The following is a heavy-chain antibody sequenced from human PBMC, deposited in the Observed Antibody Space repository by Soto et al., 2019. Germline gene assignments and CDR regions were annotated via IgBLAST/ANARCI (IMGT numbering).Heavy chain of an antibody. CDR1: GFTFTSSA. CDR3: AAAGNWNDVTYYYYMDV. CDR2: IVVGSGNT. J-gene: IGHJ6*03. V-gene: IGHV1-58*01. D-gene: IGHD1-20*01. Sequence: ASVKVSCKASGFTFTSSAVQWVRQARGQRLEWIGWIVVGSGNTNYAQKFQERVTITRDMSTSTAYMELSSLRSEDTAVYYCAAAGNWNDVTYYYYMDVWGKGTTVTVSS.